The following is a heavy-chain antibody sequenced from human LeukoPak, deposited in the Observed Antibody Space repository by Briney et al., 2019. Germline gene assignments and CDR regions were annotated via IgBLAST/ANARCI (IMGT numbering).Heavy chain of an antibody. Sequence: SQTLSLTCAVSGGSISSGGYSWSWIRQPPGKGLEWIGYIYHSGSTYYNPSLKSRVTISVDRSKNQFSLKLSSVTAADTAVYYCARGFNWNDASSDYWGQGTLVTVSS. J-gene: IGHJ4*02. V-gene: IGHV4-30-2*01. D-gene: IGHD1-20*01. CDR1: GGSISSGGYS. CDR2: IYHSGST. CDR3: ARGFNWNDASSDY.